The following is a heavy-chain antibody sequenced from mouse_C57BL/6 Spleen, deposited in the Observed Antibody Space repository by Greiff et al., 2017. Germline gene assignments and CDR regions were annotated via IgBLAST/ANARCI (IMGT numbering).Heavy chain of an antibody. CDR1: GFTFTDYY. D-gene: IGHD3-2*02. Sequence: EVMLVESGGGLVQPGGSLSLSCAASGFTFTDYYMSWVRQPPGKALEWLGFIRNKANGYTTEYSASVKGRFTISRDNAQSILYLQRNGLRAEDSATYYGARFLGSSGFAWFAYWGQGTLVTVSA. V-gene: IGHV7-3*01. CDR2: IRNKANGYTT. CDR3: ARFLGSSGFAWFAY. J-gene: IGHJ3*01.